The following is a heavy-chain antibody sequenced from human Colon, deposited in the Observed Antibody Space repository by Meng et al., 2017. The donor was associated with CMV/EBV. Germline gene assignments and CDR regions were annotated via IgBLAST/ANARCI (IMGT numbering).Heavy chain of an antibody. Sequence: SLKISCAASGFTFDDHAMHWVRQGPGKGPEWVAGITWNSETIAYGDSVKGRFTVSRDSAKTALYLQMNSLRAEDTALYYCAKDVGANFFYGLDVWGQGTTVTVSS. D-gene: IGHD1-26*01. V-gene: IGHV3-9*01. CDR2: ITWNSETI. J-gene: IGHJ6*02. CDR3: AKDVGANFFYGLDV. CDR1: GFTFDDHA.